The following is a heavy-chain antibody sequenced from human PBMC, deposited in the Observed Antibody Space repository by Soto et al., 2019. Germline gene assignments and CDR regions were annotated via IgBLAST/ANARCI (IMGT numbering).Heavy chain of an antibody. CDR1: GGSTTNYY. CDR2: IYGSGRT. Sequence: QVQLQESGPGLVKPSETLSLTCTVSGGSTTNYYWSWLRQPAGNELEYIGRIYGSGRTNYNPSLKNRVTMSVSLNQMSLRLTSVTAADTAVYYCARDFDVNTALDYWYFDLWGRGALVTVSS. J-gene: IGHJ2*01. V-gene: IGHV4-4*07. CDR3: ARDFDVNTALDYWYFDL. D-gene: IGHD5-18*01.